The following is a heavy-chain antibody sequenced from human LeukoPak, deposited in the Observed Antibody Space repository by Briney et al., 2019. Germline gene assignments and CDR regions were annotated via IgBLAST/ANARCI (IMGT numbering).Heavy chain of an antibody. Sequence: SETLSLTCAVYGGSFSGYYWSWIRQPPGKGLEWIGEINHSGSTNYNPSLKSRVTISVDTSKNQFSLKLSSVTAADTAVYYCARGDYGGGIYYYYYMDVWGKGTTVTVSS. J-gene: IGHJ6*03. V-gene: IGHV4-34*01. CDR3: ARGDYGGGIYYYYYMDV. CDR1: GGSFSGYY. D-gene: IGHD4-17*01. CDR2: INHSGST.